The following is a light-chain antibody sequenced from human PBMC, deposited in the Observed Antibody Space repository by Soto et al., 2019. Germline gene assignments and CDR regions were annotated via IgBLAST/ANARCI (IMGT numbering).Light chain of an antibody. CDR2: DVS. CDR1: SSDVGGYNH. CDR3: SSYRRSNNWV. Sequence: LPQPASVSGSPGQSITISCTGTSSDVGGYNHVSWYQQHPGKAPKLMIYDVSNRPSGVSNRFSGSKSGNTASLTISGLQAEDEADYYCSSYRRSNNWVFGGGTKLTVL. J-gene: IGLJ3*02. V-gene: IGLV2-14*01.